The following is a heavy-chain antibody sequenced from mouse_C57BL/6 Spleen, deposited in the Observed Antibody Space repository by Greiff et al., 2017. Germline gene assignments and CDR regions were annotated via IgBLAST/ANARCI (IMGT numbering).Heavy chain of an antibody. CDR3: ARSSYWWGYVGG. V-gene: IGHV1-64*01. CDR1: GYTFTSYW. CDR2: IHPNSGST. D-gene: IGHD1-1*02. J-gene: IGHJ2*01. Sequence: VKLQQPGAELVKPGASVKLSCTASGYTFTSYWMHWVKQRPGQGLEWIGMIHPNSGSTNYNEKFKSKATLTVDKSSSTASMRLSSLTSDDSAVYYCARSSYWWGYVGGWGQGTTVTVAS.